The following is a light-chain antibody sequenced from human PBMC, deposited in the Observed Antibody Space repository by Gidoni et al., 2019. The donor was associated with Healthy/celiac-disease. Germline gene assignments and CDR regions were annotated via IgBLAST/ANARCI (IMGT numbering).Light chain of an antibody. V-gene: IGKV1-39*01. CDR3: QQSYSTPYT. CDR2: AAS. CDR1: QSISSY. Sequence: DIPMPQSPSSLSASVGDRVTITCRASQSISSYLNWYQQKPGKAPKLLIYAASSLQSGVPSRFSGSGSGTEFTLTISRLQPEDFATYYCQQSYSTPYTFGQGTKLEIK. J-gene: IGKJ2*01.